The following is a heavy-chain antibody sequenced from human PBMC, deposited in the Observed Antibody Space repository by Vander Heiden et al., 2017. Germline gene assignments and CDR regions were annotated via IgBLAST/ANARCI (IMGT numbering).Heavy chain of an antibody. CDR1: GFTISRYW. J-gene: IGHJ6*02. CDR3: VSNTYYDFWSGLTGGLDV. CDR2: INSDGSNT. D-gene: IGHD3-3*01. Sequence: EVQLVESGGGLVQPGGSRRLSCAASGFTISRYWMHWVRQAPGKGLVWVSGINSDGSNTTYADSVKGRFTISRDNAKNTLYLQMNSLRAEDTAVYYCVSNTYYDFWSGLTGGLDVWGQGTTVTVSS. V-gene: IGHV3-74*01.